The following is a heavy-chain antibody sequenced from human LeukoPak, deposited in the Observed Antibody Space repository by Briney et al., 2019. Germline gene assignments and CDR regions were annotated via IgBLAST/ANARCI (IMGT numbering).Heavy chain of an antibody. D-gene: IGHD3-10*01. CDR2: IIPMFGTA. J-gene: IGHJ6*03. Sequence: ASVKVSCKASGGTFSSYAISWVRQAPGQGLEWMGGIIPMFGTANYTQKFQDRVTITADESTSTAYMELSGLRSEDTAVYFCARGVHGYYRKDKVSGTNAYYYMDVWGKGTSVTVSS. CDR1: GGTFSSYA. CDR3: ARGVHGYYRKDKVSGTNAYYYMDV. V-gene: IGHV1-69*01.